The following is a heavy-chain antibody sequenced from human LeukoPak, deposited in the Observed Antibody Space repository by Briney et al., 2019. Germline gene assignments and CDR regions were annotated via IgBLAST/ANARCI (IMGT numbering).Heavy chain of an antibody. CDR3: AKGLSSSWGYAFDI. D-gene: IGHD6-13*01. J-gene: IGHJ3*02. V-gene: IGHV3-9*01. CDR2: ISWNSGSI. CDR1: GFTFDDYA. Sequence: PGRSLRLSCAASGFTFDDYAMHWVRHAPGKGLEGVSGISWNSGSICYADSVKGRFTISRDNAKNSLYLQMNSLRAEDTALYYCAKGLSSSWGYAFDIWGQGTMVNVPS.